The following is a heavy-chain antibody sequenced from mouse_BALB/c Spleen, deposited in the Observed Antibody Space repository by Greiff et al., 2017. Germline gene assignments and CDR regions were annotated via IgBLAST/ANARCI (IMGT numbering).Heavy chain of an antibody. Sequence: QVQLQQSGAELMKPGASVKISCKATGYTFSSYWIEWVKQRPGHGLEWIGEILPGSGSTNYNEKFKGKATFTADTSSNTAYMQLSSLTSEDSAVYYCARRGSSYPYYYAMYYWGQGTSVTVSS. D-gene: IGHD1-1*01. J-gene: IGHJ4*01. CDR1: GYTFSSYW. CDR2: ILPGSGST. CDR3: ARRGSSYPYYYAMYY. V-gene: IGHV1-9*01.